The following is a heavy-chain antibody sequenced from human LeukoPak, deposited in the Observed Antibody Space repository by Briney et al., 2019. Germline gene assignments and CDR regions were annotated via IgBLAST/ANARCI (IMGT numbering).Heavy chain of an antibody. CDR3: ARAFSLLIAGAFDP. J-gene: IGHJ5*02. V-gene: IGHV1-8*01. CDR1: GYTFTSYD. D-gene: IGHD6-19*01. Sequence: GAPVKVSCKASGYTFTSYDINWVRQATGQGLEWMGWMNPNSGNTGYAQKFQGRVTMTRNTSISTAYMELSSLRSEDTAVYYCARAFSLLIAGAFDPWGQGTLVTVSS. CDR2: MNPNSGNT.